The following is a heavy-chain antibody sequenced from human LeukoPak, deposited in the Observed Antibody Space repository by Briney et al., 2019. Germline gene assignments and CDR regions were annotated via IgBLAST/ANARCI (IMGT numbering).Heavy chain of an antibody. D-gene: IGHD2-15*01. CDR2: ISSSSSYI. Sequence: GGSLRLSCAASGFTFSSYSMNWVRQAPGKGLEWVSSISSSSSYIYYADSVKGLFTISRDNAKNSLYLQMNSLRAEDTAVYYCARVGDIVVVVAATEAFDIWGQGTMVTVSS. CDR3: ARVGDIVVVVAATEAFDI. CDR1: GFTFSSYS. V-gene: IGHV3-21*01. J-gene: IGHJ3*02.